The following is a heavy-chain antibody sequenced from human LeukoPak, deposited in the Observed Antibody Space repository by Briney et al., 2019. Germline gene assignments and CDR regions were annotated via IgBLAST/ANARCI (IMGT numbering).Heavy chain of an antibody. J-gene: IGHJ4*02. CDR3: ARGRTDDFWSGSFDY. CDR1: GGSISSSSYY. Sequence: SETLSLTCTVSGGSISSSSYYWGWIRQPPGKGLEWIGYIYYSGSTNYNPSLKSRVTISVDTSKNQFSLKLSSVTAADTAVYYCARGRTDDFWSGSFDYWGQGTLVAVSS. D-gene: IGHD3-3*01. CDR2: IYYSGST. V-gene: IGHV4-61*05.